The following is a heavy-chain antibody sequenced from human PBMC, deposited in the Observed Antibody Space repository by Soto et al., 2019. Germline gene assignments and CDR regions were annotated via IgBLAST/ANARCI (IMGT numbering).Heavy chain of an antibody. D-gene: IGHD6-13*01. CDR3: ARVRVAAAGDYYYGMDV. J-gene: IGHJ6*02. CDR2: IIPIFGTA. Sequence: QVQLVQSGAEVKKPGSSVKVSCKASGGTFSSYAISWVRQAPGQGLEWMGGIIPIFGTANYAQKFQGRVTSTGDKSTSTAYMDLSSVRYEDTAVYYCARVRVAAAGDYYYGMDVWGQGTTVTVSS. V-gene: IGHV1-69*06. CDR1: GGTFSSYA.